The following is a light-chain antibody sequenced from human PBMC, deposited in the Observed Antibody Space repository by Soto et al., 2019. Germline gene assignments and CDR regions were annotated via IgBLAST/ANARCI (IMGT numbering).Light chain of an antibody. CDR2: YDS. Sequence: SYELTQPPSVSVAPGKTARITCGGNNIGSKSVHWYQQKPGQAPVLVIYYDSDRPSGRPERFSGSNSGNTATLTISRVEAGDEADYYCQVWDSSSDVVFGGGTKLTVL. CDR3: QVWDSSSDVV. V-gene: IGLV3-21*04. CDR1: NIGSKS. J-gene: IGLJ2*01.